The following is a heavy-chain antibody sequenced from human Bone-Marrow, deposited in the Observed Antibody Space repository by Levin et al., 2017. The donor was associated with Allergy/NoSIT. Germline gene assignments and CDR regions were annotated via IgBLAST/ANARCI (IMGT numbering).Heavy chain of an antibody. CDR3: AHHKFWFGEFPFDF. D-gene: IGHD3-10*01. CDR1: GFSLSSNGVG. Sequence: QTLSLTCTFSGFSLSSNGVGVGWIRQAPGKALEWLALIYWDDDKRYSPSLKSRLNITKDTSKNQVVLTMTNMAPVDTGTYYCAHHKFWFGEFPFDFWGRRSLVTVSS. CDR2: IYWDDDK. J-gene: IGHJ4*02. V-gene: IGHV2-5*02.